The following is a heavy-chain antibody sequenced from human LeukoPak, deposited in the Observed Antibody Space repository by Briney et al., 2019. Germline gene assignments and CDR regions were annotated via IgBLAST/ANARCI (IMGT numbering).Heavy chain of an antibody. D-gene: IGHD5-12*01. V-gene: IGHV4-38-2*02. Sequence: PSETLSLTCTVSGYSISSGYYWGWIRQPPGKGLEWIGSIYHSGSTYYNPSLKSRVTISVDTSKNQFSLKLSSVTAADTAVYYCARDFSGYDSYYSYYMDVRGKGTTVTVSS. CDR3: ARDFSGYDSYYSYYMDV. CDR1: GYSISSGYY. CDR2: IYHSGST. J-gene: IGHJ6*03.